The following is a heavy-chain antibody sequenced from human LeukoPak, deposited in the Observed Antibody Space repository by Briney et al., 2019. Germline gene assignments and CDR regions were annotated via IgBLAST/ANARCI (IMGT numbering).Heavy chain of an antibody. J-gene: IGHJ4*02. Sequence: PGGSLRLSCAASGFTVSSKYMSWVRQAPGKGLAWVANIKTDGSEQVYMDSVKGRFIISRDNAKNSLYLQMNSLRAEDTAVYFCARDIPRGKSYFDYWGQGTLVTVSS. CDR1: GFTVSSKY. D-gene: IGHD3-16*01. CDR2: IKTDGSEQ. V-gene: IGHV3-7*01. CDR3: ARDIPRGKSYFDY.